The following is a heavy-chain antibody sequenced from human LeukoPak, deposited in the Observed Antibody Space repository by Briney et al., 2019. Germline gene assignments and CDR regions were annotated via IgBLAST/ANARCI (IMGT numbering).Heavy chain of an antibody. CDR1: GFTFSNYA. D-gene: IGHD6-19*01. J-gene: IGHJ4*02. Sequence: GGSLRLSCAASGFTFSNYATSWVRQAPGKGLEWVSAISGSGGSTYSADSVKGRFTISRDNSKNTLYLQMNSLRAEDTAVYYCAKGAPSSGSPFDYWGQGTLVTVSS. CDR3: AKGAPSSGSPFDY. CDR2: ISGSGGST. V-gene: IGHV3-23*01.